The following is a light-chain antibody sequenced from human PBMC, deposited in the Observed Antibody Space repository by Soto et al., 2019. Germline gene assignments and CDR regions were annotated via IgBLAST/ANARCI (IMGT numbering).Light chain of an antibody. V-gene: IGKV3-20*01. J-gene: IGKJ5*01. CDR2: SAS. Sequence: EIVLTQSPGTLSLSPGERATLSCRANQSVSSSYLAWYQQTPGQAPRLLIYSASSRATGVPTRFSGSGSGTDFTLTISRLEPEDFAVYFCQRYGSSPLITFGQGTRLEIK. CDR1: QSVSSSY. CDR3: QRYGSSPLIT.